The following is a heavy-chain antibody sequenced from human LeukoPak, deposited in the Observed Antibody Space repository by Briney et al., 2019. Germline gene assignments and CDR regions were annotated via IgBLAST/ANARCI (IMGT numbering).Heavy chain of an antibody. Sequence: TGGSLRLSCAASGFTFSLYWMNWVRRAPGKGLEWVANIKQDGSDKYYLTSVRGRFTISRDNAKNSLFLQMNSLRVEDTAVYYCARGGGHLDCWGQGTLVTVSS. CDR3: ARGGGHLDC. CDR2: IKQDGSDK. CDR1: GFTFSLYW. J-gene: IGHJ4*02. D-gene: IGHD4-23*01. V-gene: IGHV3-7*03.